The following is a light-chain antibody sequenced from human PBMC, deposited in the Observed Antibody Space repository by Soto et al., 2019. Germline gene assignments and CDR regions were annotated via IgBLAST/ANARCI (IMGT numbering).Light chain of an antibody. CDR2: GVT. CDR3: SSYSTSATLYV. V-gene: IGLV2-14*01. CDR1: SSDVGGYNY. Sequence: QSALTQPRSVSGSPGQSVTISCTGTSSDVGGYNYVSWYQQHPGKAPKLMIFGVTNRPSGVSNRFSGSKSGNTASLTISGLQAEDEADYYCSSYSTSATLYVFGTGTKVTVL. J-gene: IGLJ1*01.